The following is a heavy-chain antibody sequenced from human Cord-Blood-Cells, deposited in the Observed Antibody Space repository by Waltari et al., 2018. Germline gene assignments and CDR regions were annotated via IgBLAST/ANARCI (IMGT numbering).Heavy chain of an antibody. CDR2: IWYDGSNK. Sequence: QVQLVESGGGVVQPGRSLRLSCAASGFTFSSYGMHWVRPAPGKGLEGVAVIWYDGSNKYYADSVKGRFTISRDNSKNTLYLQMNSLRAEDTAVYYCARATYYYGSGSYYYYYGMDVWGQGTTVTVSS. CDR3: ARATYYYGSGSYYYYYGMDV. CDR1: GFTFSSYG. D-gene: IGHD3-10*01. J-gene: IGHJ6*02. V-gene: IGHV3-33*01.